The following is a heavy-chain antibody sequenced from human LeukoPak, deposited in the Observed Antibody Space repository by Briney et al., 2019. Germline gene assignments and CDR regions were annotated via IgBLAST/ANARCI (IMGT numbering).Heavy chain of an antibody. Sequence: EPLKISSKGSGYSFTNYWIGWARQIPGKSLEWMVITYFGDSDTRYSPSFRGQVTISADKSINTAYLQWSSLKASDTAMYYCARYLPGFYGMDVWGQGTTVTVSS. J-gene: IGHJ6*02. CDR2: TYFGDSDT. CDR3: ARYLPGFYGMDV. V-gene: IGHV5-51*01. CDR1: GYSFTNYW.